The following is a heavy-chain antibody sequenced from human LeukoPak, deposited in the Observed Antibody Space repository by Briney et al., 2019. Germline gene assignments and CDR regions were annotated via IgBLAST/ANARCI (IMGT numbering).Heavy chain of an antibody. D-gene: IGHD5-12*01. CDR3: ARLYSGYDYNSN. Sequence: GASVKVSCKASGYTFTSYGMSWVRQAPGQGLEWMGWISAYNGNTNYAQKLQGRVTMTTDTSTSTAYMELRRLRSDDTAVYYCARLYSGYDYNSNWGQGTLVTVSS. CDR2: ISAYNGNT. CDR1: GYTFTSYG. V-gene: IGHV1-18*01. J-gene: IGHJ4*02.